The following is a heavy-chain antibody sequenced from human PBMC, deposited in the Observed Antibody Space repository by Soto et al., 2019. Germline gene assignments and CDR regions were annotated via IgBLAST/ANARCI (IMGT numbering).Heavy chain of an antibody. Sequence: QVQLQESGPGLVKPSQTLSLTCTVSGGSISSGGYYWSWIRQHPGKGLEWIGYIYYSGSTYYNPSLKSRVTISVDTSKNQFSLKLSSVTAADTAVYYCASDDYGDYGEKRGFDYGGQGTLVTVSS. CDR3: ASDDYGDYGEKRGFDY. V-gene: IGHV4-31*03. D-gene: IGHD4-17*01. CDR2: IYYSGST. CDR1: GGSISSGGYY. J-gene: IGHJ4*02.